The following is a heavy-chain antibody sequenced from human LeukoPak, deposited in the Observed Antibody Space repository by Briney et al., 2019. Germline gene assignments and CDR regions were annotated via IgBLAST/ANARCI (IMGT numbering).Heavy chain of an antibody. CDR3: ARDNSGSYYYFDY. Sequence: PGRSLRLSCAASGFTFRSYGMHWVRQAPGKGLEWVAVIWYDGSNKYYADCVKGRFTISRDNSKNTLYLQMNSLRADDTAVYSCARDNSGSYYYFDYWGQGTLVTVSS. D-gene: IGHD1-26*01. CDR1: GFTFRSYG. CDR2: IWYDGSNK. J-gene: IGHJ4*02. V-gene: IGHV3-33*01.